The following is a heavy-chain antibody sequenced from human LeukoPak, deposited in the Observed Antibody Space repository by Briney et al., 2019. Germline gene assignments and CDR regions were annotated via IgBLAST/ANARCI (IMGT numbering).Heavy chain of an antibody. CDR1: GFRFTFSSFG. Sequence: GGSLRLSCAASGFRFTFSSFGMHWVRQAPGKGLEWVAVISYDGSNQNYADSVKGRFTISRDNAKNTLYLQMNSLRAEDTAVYYCARDGSGGSYSYWGQGTLVTVSS. J-gene: IGHJ4*02. D-gene: IGHD1-26*01. CDR3: ARDGSGGSYSY. CDR2: ISYDGSNQ. V-gene: IGHV3-30*03.